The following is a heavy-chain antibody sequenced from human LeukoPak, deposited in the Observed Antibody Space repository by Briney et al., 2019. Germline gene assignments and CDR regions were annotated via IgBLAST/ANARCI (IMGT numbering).Heavy chain of an antibody. CDR2: MNPNSGNT. CDR3: ARILAGTLSY. CDR1: VYTFISYD. Sequence: ASVKVSRKASVYTFISYDIQWVRPATGQGVEWMGWMNPNSGNTGYAQKFQGRVTMTRNTSISTAYMELSSLRSEDTAVYYCARILAGTLSYWGQGTLVTVSS. V-gene: IGHV1-8*01. D-gene: IGHD6-13*01. J-gene: IGHJ4*02.